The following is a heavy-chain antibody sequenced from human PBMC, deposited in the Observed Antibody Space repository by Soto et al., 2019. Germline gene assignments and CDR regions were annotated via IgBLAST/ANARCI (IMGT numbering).Heavy chain of an antibody. CDR2: INAGNGNT. CDR3: ARVVAAAGTRFDP. V-gene: IGHV1-3*01. CDR1: RYTFTSYA. Sequence: GASVKASCKASRYTFTSYAMHWVRQAPGQRLEWMGWINAGNGNTKYSQKFQGRVTITRDTSASTAYMEPSSLRYEDTAVYYCARVVAAAGTRFDPWGQGTLVTVSS. D-gene: IGHD6-13*01. J-gene: IGHJ5*02.